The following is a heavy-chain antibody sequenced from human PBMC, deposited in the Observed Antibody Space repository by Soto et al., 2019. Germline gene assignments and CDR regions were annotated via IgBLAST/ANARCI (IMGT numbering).Heavy chain of an antibody. Sequence: QGQLLQSGDEVKKPGASVRVSCRASGYDFTSYGISWVRQAPGQGLEWVSWISAYNGKSATAQKFQGRVTMTLDTPTDTAHMELGDLTSADTAVYYCARGRIVASIHDAFEIWGQGTMVSVSS. V-gene: IGHV1-18*01. D-gene: IGHD2-21*01. CDR2: ISAYNGKS. CDR3: ARGRIVASIHDAFEI. CDR1: GYDFTSYG. J-gene: IGHJ3*02.